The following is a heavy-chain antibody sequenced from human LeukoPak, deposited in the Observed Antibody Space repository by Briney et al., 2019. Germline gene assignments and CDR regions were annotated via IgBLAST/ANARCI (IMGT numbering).Heavy chain of an antibody. D-gene: IGHD3-22*01. J-gene: IGHJ4*02. CDR1: GFTFSNYW. CDR2: IKQDGSEK. CDR3: ASRPTDYYDSSGYSYYFDY. V-gene: IGHV3-7*01. Sequence: GGSLRLSCAAPGFTFSNYWMSWVRQAPGKGLEWVANIKQDGSEKYYVDSVKGRFTISRDNAKNSLYLQMNSLRAEDTAVYYCASRPTDYYDSSGYSYYFDYWGQGTLVTVSS.